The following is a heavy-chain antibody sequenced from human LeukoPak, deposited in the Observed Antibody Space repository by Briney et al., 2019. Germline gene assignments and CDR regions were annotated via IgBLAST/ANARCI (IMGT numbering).Heavy chain of an antibody. CDR1: GFTFSSYV. Sequence: GRSLRLSCAASGFTFSSYVMHWVRQAPGKGLEWVAVISYDGSNKYYADSVKGRFTISRDNAKNSLYLQMNSLRVEDTALYYCAKDSGSSSGYESWFDPWGQGTLVTVSS. J-gene: IGHJ5*02. CDR2: ISYDGSNK. CDR3: AKDSGSSSGYESWFDP. V-gene: IGHV3-30*04. D-gene: IGHD5-12*01.